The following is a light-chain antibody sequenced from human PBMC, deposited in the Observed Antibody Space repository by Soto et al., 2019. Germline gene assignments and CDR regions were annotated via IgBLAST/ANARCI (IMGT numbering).Light chain of an antibody. J-gene: IGKJ1*01. CDR3: QQRSIWPPWT. Sequence: EIVLTQSPGTLSVSPGERATLTCRASQSVSNFLAWYQHKPGQAPRLLIYDASIRATGVPARFSGSGSGTDFSLTISSLEPEDFAIYYCQQRSIWPPWTFGQGTKV. CDR2: DAS. CDR1: QSVSNF. V-gene: IGKV3-11*01.